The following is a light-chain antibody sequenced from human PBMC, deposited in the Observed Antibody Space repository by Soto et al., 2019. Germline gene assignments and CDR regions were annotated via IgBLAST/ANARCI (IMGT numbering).Light chain of an antibody. CDR3: QVWDSNSGAV. CDR2: DDD. CDR1: NLHTKN. J-gene: IGLJ2*01. V-gene: IGLV3-21*02. Sequence: SYELTQPPSVSVAPGQTAIITCGGGNLHTKNVHWYQQRPGQAPVLVIYDDDDRPSGIPERVSGSNSGNLATLTLSRVEARDEADYFCQVWDSNSGAVFGGGTKLTVL.